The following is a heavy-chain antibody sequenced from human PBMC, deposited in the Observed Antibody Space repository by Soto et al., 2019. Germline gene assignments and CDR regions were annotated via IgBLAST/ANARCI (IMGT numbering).Heavy chain of an antibody. CDR1: GYIFDTHE. V-gene: IGHV1-3*04. CDR2: LNTYNGNK. Sequence: QVQLVQSGAEVKKPGASVKVSCKASGYIFDTHEIHWVRQAPGQGLEWMGWLNTYNGNKKYSQKFQGRLTITRDTSASTAHMELSSLRSEDTAVYFCARGQPGNTKANDYWGQGTLVTVSS. D-gene: IGHD6-13*01. CDR3: ARGQPGNTKANDY. J-gene: IGHJ4*02.